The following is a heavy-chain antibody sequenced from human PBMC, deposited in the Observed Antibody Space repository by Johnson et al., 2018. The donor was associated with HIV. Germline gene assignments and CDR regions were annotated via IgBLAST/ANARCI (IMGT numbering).Heavy chain of an antibody. CDR3: AKERGISGGFDF. CDR1: GFTFDYYD. J-gene: IGHJ3*01. CDR2: ISGSGGST. V-gene: IGHV3-9*01. Sequence: VQLVESGGGLVQPGRSLRLSCAASGFTFDYYDIHWVRQPPGKGLEWVAGISGSGGSTNYTDSRKGRVTISRDNAKHSLYLQMNSLRAEDTAVYYCAKERGISGGFDFWGQGTRVTVSS. D-gene: IGHD2-15*01.